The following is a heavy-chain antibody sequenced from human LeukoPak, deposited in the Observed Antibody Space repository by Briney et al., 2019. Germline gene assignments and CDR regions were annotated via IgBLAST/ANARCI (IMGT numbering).Heavy chain of an antibody. CDR2: ISGSGGST. D-gene: IGHD2-2*01. CDR1: GFTFSSYA. J-gene: IGHJ4*02. V-gene: IGHV3-23*01. Sequence: GGSLRLSCAASGFTFSSYAMSWVRQAPGKGLEWVSAISGSGGSTYYADFVKGRFTISRDNSKNTLYLQMNSLRAEDTAVDYCAKDAPVNIVVVPAANSWGQGTLVTLSS. CDR3: AKDAPVNIVVVPAANS.